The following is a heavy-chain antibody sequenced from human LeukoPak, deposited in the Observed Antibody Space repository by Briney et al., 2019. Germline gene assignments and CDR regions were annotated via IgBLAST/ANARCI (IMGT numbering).Heavy chain of an antibody. CDR2: MYYSGST. CDR1: GGAVTGSTYY. D-gene: IGHD3-22*01. V-gene: IGHV4-39*02. CDR3: ARHYYDNTGYYYLDY. Sequence: SETLSLTCNVSGGAVTGSTYYWAWIRQPPGKGLEWIGSMYYSGSTFYTPSLKSRVTISVDTSKNHFPLKLTSVTAADTATYYCARHYYDNTGYYYLDYWGQGTLVTVSS. J-gene: IGHJ4*02.